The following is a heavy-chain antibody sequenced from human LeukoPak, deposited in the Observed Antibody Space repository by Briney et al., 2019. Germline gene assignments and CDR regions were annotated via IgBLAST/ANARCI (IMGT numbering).Heavy chain of an antibody. D-gene: IGHD4-23*01. CDR1: GFTFSSYA. CDR3: ARDIILTTVAYYFDS. V-gene: IGHV3-30-3*01. J-gene: IGHJ4*02. Sequence: GSLRLSCAASGFTFSSYAMHWVRQAPGKGLEWVAVISYDGSNKYYADSVKGRFTISRDNSKNTLYLQMNSLRSEDTAVYYCARDIILTTVAYYFDSWGQGTLVTVSS. CDR2: ISYDGSNK.